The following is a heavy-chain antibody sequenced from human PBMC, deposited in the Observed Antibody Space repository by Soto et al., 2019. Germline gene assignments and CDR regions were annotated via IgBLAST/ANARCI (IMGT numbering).Heavy chain of an antibody. CDR2: VSSSSSYI. Sequence: PGGSLRLSCVASGFTFSSYAMNWVRQAPGKGLEWVSSVSSSSSYIYYADSAKGRFTISRDNAKNSLYLQMNSLRAEDTAVYYCARDRDGYNSADYWGQGTLVTVSS. V-gene: IGHV3-21*01. D-gene: IGHD5-12*01. CDR1: GFTFSSYA. J-gene: IGHJ4*02. CDR3: ARDRDGYNSADY.